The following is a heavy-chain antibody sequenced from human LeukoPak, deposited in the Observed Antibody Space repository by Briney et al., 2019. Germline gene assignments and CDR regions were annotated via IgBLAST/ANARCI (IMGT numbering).Heavy chain of an antibody. Sequence: SQTLSLTCGLYGDSVSSNSAAWNWIRQSPSRGLEWLGRTHYRSKWYNDYGESMKGRISINPDPSKNQFSLHLNSVTPEDTAVYYCARDPSRIAVAGGIDYWGQGTLVTVSS. D-gene: IGHD6-19*01. CDR2: THYRSKWYN. CDR1: GDSVSSNSAA. V-gene: IGHV6-1*01. CDR3: ARDPSRIAVAGGIDY. J-gene: IGHJ4*02.